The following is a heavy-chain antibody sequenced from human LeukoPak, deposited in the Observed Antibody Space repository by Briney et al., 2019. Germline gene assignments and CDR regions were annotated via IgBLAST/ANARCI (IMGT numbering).Heavy chain of an antibody. CDR2: MNPNSGNT. D-gene: IGHD2-2*01. Sequence: ASVKVSCKASGYTFTSYDINWVRQATGQGLEWMGWMNPNSGNTGYAQKFQGRVTMTRNTSISTAYMELSGLRSEDTAVYYCARADIVVVPAAGDYYYYYYMDVWGKGTTVTVSS. CDR1: GYTFTSYD. J-gene: IGHJ6*03. V-gene: IGHV1-8*01. CDR3: ARADIVVVPAAGDYYYYYYMDV.